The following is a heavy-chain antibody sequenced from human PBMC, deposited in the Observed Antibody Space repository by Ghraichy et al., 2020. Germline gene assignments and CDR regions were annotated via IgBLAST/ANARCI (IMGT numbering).Heavy chain of an antibody. CDR1: GYTFTSYD. Sequence: ASVKVSCKASGYTFTSYDINWVRQATGQGLEWMGWMNPNSGNTGYAQKFQGRVTMTRNTSISTAYMELSSLRSEDTAVYYCATSRGGYYPYYMDVWGKGTTVTVSS. D-gene: IGHD3-3*01. CDR3: ATSRGGYYPYYMDV. J-gene: IGHJ6*03. CDR2: MNPNSGNT. V-gene: IGHV1-8*02.